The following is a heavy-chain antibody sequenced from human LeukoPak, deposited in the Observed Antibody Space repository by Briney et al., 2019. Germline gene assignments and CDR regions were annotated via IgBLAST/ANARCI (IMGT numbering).Heavy chain of an antibody. CDR1: GYTFTSYD. Sequence: ASVKVSCKASGYTFTSYDINWVRQAPGQGLEWMGIINPSGGSTSYAQKFQGRVTMTRDTSTSTVYIELSSLRSEDTAVYYCARKYYDYLDYWGQGTLVTVSS. J-gene: IGHJ4*02. D-gene: IGHD3-3*01. CDR3: ARKYYDYLDY. V-gene: IGHV1-46*01. CDR2: INPSGGST.